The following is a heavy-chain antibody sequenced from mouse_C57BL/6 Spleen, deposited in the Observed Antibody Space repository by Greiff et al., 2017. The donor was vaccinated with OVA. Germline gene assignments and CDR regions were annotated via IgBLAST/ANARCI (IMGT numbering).Heavy chain of an antibody. J-gene: IGHJ1*03. CDR3: ARDGSSSHWYFDV. Sequence: VQLKESGPGLVKPSQSLSLTCSVTGYSITSGYYWNWIRQFPGNKLEWMGYISYDGSNNYNPSLKNRISITRDTSKNQFFLKLNSVTTEDTATYYCARDGSSSHWYFDVWGTGTTVTVSS. D-gene: IGHD1-1*01. CDR1: GYSITSGYY. V-gene: IGHV3-6*01. CDR2: ISYDGSN.